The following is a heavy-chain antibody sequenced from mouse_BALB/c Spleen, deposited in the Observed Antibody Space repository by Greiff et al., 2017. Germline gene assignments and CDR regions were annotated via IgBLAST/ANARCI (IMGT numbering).Heavy chain of an antibody. CDR1: GFTFSNYW. Sequence: EVKLMESGGGLVQPGGSMKLSCVASGFTFSNYWMNWVRQSPEKGLEWVAEIRLKSNNSATHYAESVKGKFTISRDDSKSSVYLQMNNLRAEDTGSDYCTRPGGNYRYVAAYWGQGTLVTVSA. CDR3: TRPGGNYRYVAAY. V-gene: IGHV6-6*02. CDR2: IRLKSNNSAT. D-gene: IGHD2-14*01. J-gene: IGHJ3*01.